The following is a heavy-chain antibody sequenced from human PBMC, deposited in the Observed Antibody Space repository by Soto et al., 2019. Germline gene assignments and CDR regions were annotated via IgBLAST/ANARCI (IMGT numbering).Heavy chain of an antibody. V-gene: IGHV3-23*01. J-gene: IGHJ6*02. CDR2: TSGSGGST. CDR3: AKFLSTTVTYYYYYGMDV. Sequence: EVQLLESGGGLVQPGGSLRLSCAASGFTFSSYAMSWVRQAPGKGLEWVSATSGSGGSTYYADSVKGRFTISRDNSKNTLYLQMNSPRAEDTAVYYCAKFLSTTVTYYYYYGMDVWGQGTTVTVSS. D-gene: IGHD4-17*01. CDR1: GFTFSSYA.